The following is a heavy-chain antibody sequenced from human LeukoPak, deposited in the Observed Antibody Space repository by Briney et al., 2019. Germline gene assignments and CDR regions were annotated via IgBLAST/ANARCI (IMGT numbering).Heavy chain of an antibody. J-gene: IGHJ4*02. CDR1: GGSISSSNW. V-gene: IGHV4-4*02. Sequence: PSETLSLTCAISGGSISSSNWRSWVRQPPGKGLEWIGEIYHSGSTNYSPSLKSRVTISVDKSKNQFSLKVTSVTVADTAVYYCARVSSGSYYFDSWGQGTLVTVSS. CDR2: IYHSGST. D-gene: IGHD1-26*01. CDR3: ARVSSGSYYFDS.